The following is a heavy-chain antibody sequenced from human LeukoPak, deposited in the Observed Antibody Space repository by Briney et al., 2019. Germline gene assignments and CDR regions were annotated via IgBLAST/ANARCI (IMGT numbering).Heavy chain of an antibody. Sequence: GGSLRPSCAASGFTFSSYGMSWVRQAPGKGLEWVSAISGSGGSTYYADSVKGRFTISRDNSKNTLYLQMNSLRAEDTAVYYCAKMGGSYYGPLYYYYYYMDVWGKGTTVTISS. CDR1: GFTFSSYG. CDR3: AKMGGSYYGPLYYYYYYMDV. V-gene: IGHV3-23*01. CDR2: ISGSGGST. D-gene: IGHD1-26*01. J-gene: IGHJ6*03.